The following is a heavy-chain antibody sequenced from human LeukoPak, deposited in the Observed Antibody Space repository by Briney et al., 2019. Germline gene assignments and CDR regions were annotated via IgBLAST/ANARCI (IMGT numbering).Heavy chain of an antibody. CDR1: GFTFSGYS. CDR3: ARGRADYYFDY. J-gene: IGHJ4*02. Sequence: GGSLRLSCAASGFTFSGYSMNWVRQAPGKWLEWVSYISSGSSTIYYADSVRGRFTISRDNAKSSLYLQMNSLRAEDTAVYYCARGRADYYFDYWSQGTLVTVSS. V-gene: IGHV3-48*01. CDR2: ISSGSSTI. D-gene: IGHD2-21*02.